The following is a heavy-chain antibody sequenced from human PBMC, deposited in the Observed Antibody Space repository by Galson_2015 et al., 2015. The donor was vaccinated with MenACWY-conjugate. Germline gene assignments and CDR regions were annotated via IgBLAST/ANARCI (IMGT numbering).Heavy chain of an antibody. D-gene: IGHD2-15*01. CDR3: ASLISRPTQGPLDY. CDR1: GFTFSSYS. Sequence: SLRLSCAASGFTFSSYSMNWVRQAPGKGLEWVSSISSSSSYIYYADSVKGRFTISRDNAKNSLYLQMNSLRAEDTAVYYCASLISRPTQGPLDYWGQGTLVTVSS. CDR2: ISSSSSYI. J-gene: IGHJ4*02. V-gene: IGHV3-21*01.